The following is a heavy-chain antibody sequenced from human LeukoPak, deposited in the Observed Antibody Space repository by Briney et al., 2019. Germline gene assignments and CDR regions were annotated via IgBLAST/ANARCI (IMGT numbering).Heavy chain of an antibody. CDR1: GYTFTGYY. Sequence: ASVKVSCKASGYTFTGYYMHWVRQAPGQGLEWMGWINPYSGGTNYAQKFQGRVTMTRDTSISTAYMELSRLRSDDTAVYYCARSTVKPRSGFDYWGQGTLVTVSS. CDR3: ARSTVKPRSGFDY. J-gene: IGHJ4*02. CDR2: INPYSGGT. D-gene: IGHD4-17*01. V-gene: IGHV1-2*02.